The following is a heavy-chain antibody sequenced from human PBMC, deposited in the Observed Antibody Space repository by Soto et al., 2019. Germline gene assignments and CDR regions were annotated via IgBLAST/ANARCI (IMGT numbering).Heavy chain of an antibody. CDR1: GGSISSGDYY. J-gene: IGHJ4*02. V-gene: IGHV4-30-4*01. CDR2: IYYSGST. CDR3: ARAPMVRGVIPFDY. Sequence: PSETLSLTCTVSGGSISSGDYYWSWIRQPPGKGLEWIGYIYYSGSTYYNPSLKSRVTISVDTSKNQFSLKLSSVTAADTAVYYCARAPMVRGVIPFDYWGQGTLVTVSS. D-gene: IGHD3-10*01.